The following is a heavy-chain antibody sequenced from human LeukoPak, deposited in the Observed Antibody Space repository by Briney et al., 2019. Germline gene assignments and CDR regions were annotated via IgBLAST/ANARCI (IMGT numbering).Heavy chain of an antibody. CDR1: GFTFNNAW. CDR2: IKKKDDGGTT. D-gene: IGHD3-10*01. CDR3: TTVTMVRDYDY. J-gene: IGHJ4*02. V-gene: IGHV3-15*01. Sequence: GGSLRLSCAASGFTFNNAWMNWVRQAPGKGLEWVGRIKKKDDGGTTDYPAPVKGRFTISRDDSKNMLYLEMNNLKIEDTAVYYCTTVTMVRDYDYWGQGTLVTVSS.